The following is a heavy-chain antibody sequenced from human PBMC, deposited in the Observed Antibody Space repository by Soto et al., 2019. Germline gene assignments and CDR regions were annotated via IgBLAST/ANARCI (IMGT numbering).Heavy chain of an antibody. J-gene: IGHJ6*02. CDR2: IYYSGST. D-gene: IGHD6-13*01. CDR3: ARDQPPPHSSSSYYYYGMDV. CDR1: GGSISSYY. V-gene: IGHV4-59*01. Sequence: SETLSLTCTVSGGSISSYYWSWIRQPPGKGLEWIGYIYYSGSTNYNPSLKSRVTISVDTAKNQFSLKLSSVTAADTAVYYCARDQPPPHSSSSYYYYGMDVWGQGTTVTVSS.